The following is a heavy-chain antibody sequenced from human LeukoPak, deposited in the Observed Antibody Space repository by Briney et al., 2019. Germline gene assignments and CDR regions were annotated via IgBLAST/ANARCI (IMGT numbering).Heavy chain of an antibody. V-gene: IGHV1-8*03. Sequence: ASVKVSCKTSGYTFTIYNINWVRQATGQGLEWMGWMNTNSGNTGYAQKFQGRVTITRNTSINTAYMELGSLRSEDTAIYYCARADGSSSIDYYHLDGWGKGTTVTVSS. CDR2: MNTNSGNT. CDR1: GYTFTIYN. D-gene: IGHD6-6*01. J-gene: IGHJ6*03. CDR3: ARADGSSSIDYYHLDG.